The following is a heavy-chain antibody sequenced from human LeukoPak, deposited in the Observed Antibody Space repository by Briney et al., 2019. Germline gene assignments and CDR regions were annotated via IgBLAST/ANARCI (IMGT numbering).Heavy chain of an antibody. CDR2: ISAYNGNT. J-gene: IGHJ4*02. CDR1: GYTFTSYG. CDR3: ARGTQNYDFWSGYDVDTAIMDY. D-gene: IGHD3-3*01. Sequence: GASVKVSCKASGYTFTSYGISWVRQAPGQGLEWMGWISAYNGNTNYAQKLQGRVTMTTDTSTSTAYMELRSLRSDDTAVYYCARGTQNYDFWSGYDVDTAIMDYWGQGTLVTVSS. V-gene: IGHV1-18*01.